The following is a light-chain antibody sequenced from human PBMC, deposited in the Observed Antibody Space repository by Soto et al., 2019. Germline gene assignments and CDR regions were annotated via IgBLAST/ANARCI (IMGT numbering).Light chain of an antibody. CDR2: LNSDGSH. V-gene: IGLV4-69*02. CDR3: QTWGTGFHVL. J-gene: IGLJ2*01. Sequence: QSVLTQSPSASASLGASVKLTCTLSSGHSSYAIAWHQQQPEKGPRYLMKLNSDGSHSKGDGIPDRFSGSISGAERYLTISSLQSEDEADYYCQTWGTGFHVLFGGGTQLTVL. CDR1: SGHSSYA.